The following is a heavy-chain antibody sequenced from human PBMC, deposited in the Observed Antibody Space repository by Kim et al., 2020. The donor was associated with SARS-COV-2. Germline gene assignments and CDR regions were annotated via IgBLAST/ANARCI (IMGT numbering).Heavy chain of an antibody. J-gene: IGHJ6*02. CDR2: IRSKANSYAT. Sequence: GGSLRLSCAASGFTFSGSAMHWVRQASGKGLEWVGRIRSKANSYATAYAASVQGRFTIARDDSKNTAYLHMNSLKTAATAVCYCTGWWGYYYYGIDVWG. D-gene: IGHD2-8*02. V-gene: IGHV3-73*01. CDR1: GFTFSGSA. CDR3: TGWWGYYYYGIDV.